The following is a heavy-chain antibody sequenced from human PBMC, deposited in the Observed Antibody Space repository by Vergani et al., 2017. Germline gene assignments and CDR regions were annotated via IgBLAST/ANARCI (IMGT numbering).Heavy chain of an antibody. V-gene: IGHV1-69*01. Sequence: QVQLVQSGAEVKKPGSSVKVSCKASGGTFSSYAISWVRQAPGQGLEWMGGIIPIFGIANYAQKFQGRVTITADESTSTAYMELSSLRSEDTAVYYCARGYCSGGSCYTYYFDYWGQGTLVTVSS. CDR1: GGTFSSYA. D-gene: IGHD2-15*01. CDR3: ARGYCSGGSCYTYYFDY. J-gene: IGHJ4*02. CDR2: IIPIFGIA.